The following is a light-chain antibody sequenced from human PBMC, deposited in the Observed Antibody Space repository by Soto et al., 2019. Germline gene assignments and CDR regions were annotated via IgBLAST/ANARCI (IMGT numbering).Light chain of an antibody. Sequence: HSMLTQPPAASGTPGQRVTISCSGSSSNIGSNVVNWFQQLPGTAPKLRIYSNNQRPSGVPDRFSGSKSGTSASLAISGLQSEDEADYYCATWDDSLNGYVFGTGTKVTVL. J-gene: IGLJ1*01. CDR1: SSNIGSNV. CDR2: SNN. CDR3: ATWDDSLNGYV. V-gene: IGLV1-44*01.